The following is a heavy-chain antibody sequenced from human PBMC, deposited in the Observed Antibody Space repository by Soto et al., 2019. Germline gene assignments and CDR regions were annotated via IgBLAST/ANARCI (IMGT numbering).Heavy chain of an antibody. D-gene: IGHD1-1*01. Sequence: LRLSCAASGFTFNSYSMNWVRQAPGKGLEWVSSISSSSTFIYDADSVKGRFSISRDNAKNSLFLQKNSLSAEDTAVYFCARGRPTGYSYYGMDVWGQGTTVTVSS. CDR3: ARGRPTGYSYYGMDV. CDR2: ISSSSTFI. CDR1: GFTFNSYS. J-gene: IGHJ6*02. V-gene: IGHV3-21*01.